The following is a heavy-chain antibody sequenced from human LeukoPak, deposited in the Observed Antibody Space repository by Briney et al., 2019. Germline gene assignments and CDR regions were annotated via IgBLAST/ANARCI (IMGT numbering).Heavy chain of an antibody. J-gene: IGHJ4*02. Sequence: SQTLSLTCTVSGGSISSYYWSWIRQPPGKALEWIGYIFYSGSTNYTPSLTSRVTISVDTSKHQFSLKLSSVTAADTAVYYCARGLGKALNWGQGTLVTVSS. V-gene: IGHV4-59*01. CDR3: ARGLGKALN. CDR2: IFYSGST. D-gene: IGHD3-3*02. CDR1: GGSISSYY.